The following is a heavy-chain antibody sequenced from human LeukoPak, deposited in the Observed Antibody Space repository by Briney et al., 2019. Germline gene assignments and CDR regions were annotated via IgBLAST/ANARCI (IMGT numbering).Heavy chain of an antibody. J-gene: IGHJ4*02. CDR2: IDYDGTTS. Sequence: PGGSLRLSCVASGFTFSSNWMHWVRQAPGKGLVWVSRIDYDGTTSAYADSVKGRFTISRDNAKNTLYLQMNSLRPEDTAIYYCERVSGDYDVDYWGQGPLVTVSS. CDR3: ERVSGDYDVDY. V-gene: IGHV3-74*01. CDR1: GFTFSSNW. D-gene: IGHD4-17*01.